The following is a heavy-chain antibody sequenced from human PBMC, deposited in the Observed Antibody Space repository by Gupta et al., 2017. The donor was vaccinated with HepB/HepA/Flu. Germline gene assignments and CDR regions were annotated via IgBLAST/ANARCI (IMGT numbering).Heavy chain of an antibody. CDR2: ISGTAGNI. Sequence: EVQLLDSGGSLVQPGGSLRLSCEACGFTFNNYAMTWVGQAPGKGLEWVSVISGTAGNIYYADSVKGRFTISRDNFQNTLYLQMNGLRAEDAATYYCAKGRVQLNFGMDVWGQGTTVTVSS. D-gene: IGHD1-1*01. J-gene: IGHJ6*02. CDR1: GFTFNNYA. CDR3: AKGRVQLNFGMDV. V-gene: IGHV3-23*01.